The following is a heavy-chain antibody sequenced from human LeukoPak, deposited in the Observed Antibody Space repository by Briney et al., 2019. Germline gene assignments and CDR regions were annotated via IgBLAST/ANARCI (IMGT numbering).Heavy chain of an antibody. J-gene: IGHJ4*02. CDR2: INQDGSEK. CDR3: ATGARGKN. Sequence: PGGSLRLSCAASGFTFSTYWMSWVRQARGKGLEWVAKINQDGSEKDYVDSVKGRFTISRDNAKNSVYVQMNSLRPEDTAVYYCATGARGKNWGQGTLVTVPS. V-gene: IGHV3-7*01. CDR1: GFTFSTYW.